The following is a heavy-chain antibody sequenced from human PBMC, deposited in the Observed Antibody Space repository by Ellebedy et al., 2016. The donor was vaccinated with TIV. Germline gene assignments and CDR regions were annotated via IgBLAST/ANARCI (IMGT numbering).Heavy chain of an antibody. V-gene: IGHV3-7*01. Sequence: GGSLRLSCAASGFSFRSYWMSWVRQAPGKGLEWVANIYQDGGVQYYVDSVKGRFTISRDNAKNSLYLQMNSLRVEETAVYYCARRGSYGDYAVQVNNWFDSWGQGTLVTVSS. CDR1: GFSFRSYW. CDR2: IYQDGGVQ. J-gene: IGHJ5*01. D-gene: IGHD4-17*01. CDR3: ARRGSYGDYAVQVNNWFDS.